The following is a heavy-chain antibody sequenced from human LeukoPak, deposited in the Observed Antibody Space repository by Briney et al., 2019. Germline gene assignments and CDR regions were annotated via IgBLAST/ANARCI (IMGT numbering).Heavy chain of an antibody. CDR3: ARNMGDY. Sequence: GGSLRLSCTASGFTFSRYLMHWVRQAPGKGLVGVSRINGDGTITTYADSVKGRFTVSRDNAKNTLYLQMNSLRVEDTAVYYCARNMGDYWGQGTLVTVSS. CDR2: INGDGTIT. CDR1: GFTFSRYL. D-gene: IGHD2/OR15-2a*01. J-gene: IGHJ4*02. V-gene: IGHV3-74*01.